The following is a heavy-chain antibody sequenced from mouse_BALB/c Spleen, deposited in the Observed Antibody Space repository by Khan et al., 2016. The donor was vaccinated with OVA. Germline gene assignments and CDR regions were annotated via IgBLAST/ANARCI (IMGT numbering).Heavy chain of an antibody. J-gene: IGHJ1*01. CDR3: ARPGGNFHWYFDV. Sequence: EVELVESGGGLVQPGGSRKLSCAASGFTFSSFGMHWVRQAPKKGLEWVAYISSGSSTIYYVDTVQGRFTISRDIPKNTVFLQMTSLRSEDTAMYYCARPGGNFHWYFDVWGAGTSVTVSS. CDR1: GFTFSSFG. D-gene: IGHD2-1*01. CDR2: ISSGSSTI. V-gene: IGHV5-17*02.